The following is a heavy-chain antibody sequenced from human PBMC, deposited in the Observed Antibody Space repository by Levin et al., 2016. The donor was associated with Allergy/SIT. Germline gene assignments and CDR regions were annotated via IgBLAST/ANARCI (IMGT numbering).Heavy chain of an antibody. V-gene: IGHV3-23*01. Sequence: GGSLRLSCAASGFTFSTYAMTWVRQAPGKGLEWVSAISGSGGSTSYADSVKGRFTISRDNSRNTLYLQMNSLRAEDTAVFYCAKGLLTKFLNYYHYTDVWGKGTTVTVSS. CDR2: ISGSGGST. D-gene: IGHD3-9*01. CDR3: AKGLLTKFLNYYHYTDV. J-gene: IGHJ6*03. CDR1: GFTFSTYA.